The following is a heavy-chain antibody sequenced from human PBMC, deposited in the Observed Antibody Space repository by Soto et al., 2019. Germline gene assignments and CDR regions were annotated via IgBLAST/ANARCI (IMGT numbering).Heavy chain of an antibody. V-gene: IGHV3-30-3*01. D-gene: IGHD3-22*01. Sequence: PGGSLRFSCAASGFTFSSYAMHWVRQAPGKGLEWVAVISYDGSNKYYADSVKGRFTISRDNSKNTLYLQMNSLRAEDTAVYYCARAFDYYDSSGYCDGMDVWGQGTTVTVSS. CDR1: GFTFSSYA. CDR2: ISYDGSNK. J-gene: IGHJ6*02. CDR3: ARAFDYYDSSGYCDGMDV.